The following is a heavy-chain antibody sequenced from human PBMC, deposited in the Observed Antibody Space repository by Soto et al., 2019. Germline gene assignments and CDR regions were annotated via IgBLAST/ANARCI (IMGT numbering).Heavy chain of an antibody. D-gene: IGHD3-10*01. CDR1: GSPPRSSYW. Sequence: SVRRSLTGSLSGSPPRSSYWWSWVRQPPGKGLEWIGEIYHSGSTNYNPSLKSRVTISVDKSKNQFSLKLSSVTAADTAVYYCARVKASGVNFDYWGQG. CDR2: IYHSGST. V-gene: IGHV4-4*02. J-gene: IGHJ4*02. CDR3: ARVKASGVNFDY.